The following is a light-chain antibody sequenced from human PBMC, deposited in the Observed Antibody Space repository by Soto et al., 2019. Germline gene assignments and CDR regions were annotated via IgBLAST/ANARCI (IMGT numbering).Light chain of an antibody. V-gene: IGLV2-14*01. Sequence: QSVLTQPASVSGSPGQSITISCTGTSSEVGGYNYVSWYQQHPGKAPKLMIYDVSNRPSGVSNRFSGSKSGNTASLTISGLQAEDEADYYCSSYTSSSILFGTGTKVTVL. CDR1: SSEVGGYNY. J-gene: IGLJ1*01. CDR3: SSYTSSSIL. CDR2: DVS.